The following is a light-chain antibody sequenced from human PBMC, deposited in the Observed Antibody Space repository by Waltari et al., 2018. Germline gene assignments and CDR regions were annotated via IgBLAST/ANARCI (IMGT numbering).Light chain of an antibody. Sequence: QSVLTQPPSVSAAPGQTVTISCSGSSSNIGNNDVSWYQHVPGTAPKLLIYDNNKLPAGIPDRFPGSESGTSATLDISGLQSGDEADYYCGTWDSGLTRVVFGGGTKLTVL. V-gene: IGLV1-51*01. CDR2: DNN. CDR1: SSNIGNND. J-gene: IGLJ2*01. CDR3: GTWDSGLTRVV.